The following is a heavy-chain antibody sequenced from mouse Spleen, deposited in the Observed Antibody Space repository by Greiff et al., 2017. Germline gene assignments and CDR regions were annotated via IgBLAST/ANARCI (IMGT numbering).Heavy chain of an antibody. CDR3: ARGGITTVVGAMDY. CDR1: GYSFTGYY. CDR2: INPSTGGT. D-gene: IGHD1-1*01. V-gene: IGHV1-42*01. J-gene: IGHJ4*01. Sequence: DVQLQESGPELVKPGASVKISCKASGYSFTGYYMNWVKQSPEKSLEWIGEINPSTGGTTYNQKFKAKATLTVDKSSSTAYMQLKSLTSEDSAVYYCARGGITTVVGAMDYWGQGTSVTVSS.